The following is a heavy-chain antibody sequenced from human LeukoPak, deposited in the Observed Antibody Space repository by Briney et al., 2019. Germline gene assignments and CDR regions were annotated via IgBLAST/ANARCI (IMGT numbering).Heavy chain of an antibody. CDR2: IYYSGST. CDR1: GGSISSYY. Sequence: SETLSLTCTVSGGSISSYYWSWIRQPPGKGLEWIGYIYYSGSTNYNPSLKSRVTISVDTSKNQFSLKLSSVTAADTAIYYCARFREHYDSRGYYYYFDYWGQGTLVTVSS. V-gene: IGHV4-59*12. CDR3: ARFREHYDSRGYYYYFDY. J-gene: IGHJ4*02. D-gene: IGHD3-22*01.